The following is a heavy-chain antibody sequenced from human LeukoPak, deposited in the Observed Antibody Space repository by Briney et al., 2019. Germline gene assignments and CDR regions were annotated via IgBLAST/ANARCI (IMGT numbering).Heavy chain of an antibody. CDR3: AREMTTKGQFDS. V-gene: IGHV3-30*04. D-gene: IGHD1-1*01. J-gene: IGHJ5*01. CDR2: ISYDGRVT. CDR1: GFTFSHHS. Sequence: GGSLRLSCAASGFTFSHHSMNWIRQAPGKGLEWVAVISYDGRVTYYADSVRGRFTISRDNSKNIQYLQMNNMTPGDTAAYFCAREMTTKGQFDSWGRGTLVTVSS.